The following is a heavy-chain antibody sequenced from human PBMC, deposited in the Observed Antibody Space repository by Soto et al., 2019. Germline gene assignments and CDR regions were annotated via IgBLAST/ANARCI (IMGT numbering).Heavy chain of an antibody. Sequence: EVQLLESGGGLVQPGGSLRLSCAASGFTFSSYAMSWVRQAPGKGLEWVSAISGSGGSTYYADSVKGRFTISRDNSKNTLYLQMNSLRAEDTAVYYCAKDLGLRFLEWLLWGGYFDYWGQGTLVTVSS. CDR1: GFTFSSYA. CDR3: AKDLGLRFLEWLLWGGYFDY. D-gene: IGHD3-3*01. CDR2: ISGSGGST. V-gene: IGHV3-23*01. J-gene: IGHJ4*02.